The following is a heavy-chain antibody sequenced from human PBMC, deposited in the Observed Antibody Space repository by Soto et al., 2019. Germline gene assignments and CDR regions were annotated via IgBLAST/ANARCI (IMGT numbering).Heavy chain of an antibody. V-gene: IGHV1-69*02. CDR3: ARNLAAGNYYYYYMDV. CDR2: IIPILGIA. D-gene: IGHD6-13*01. Sequence: SVKLSSKASGGTFSSYTIRWVRQAPGQGLEWMGRIIPILGIANYAQKFQGRVTITADKSTSTAYMELSSLRSEDTAVYYCARNLAAGNYYYYYMDVWGKGTTVTVSS. J-gene: IGHJ6*03. CDR1: GGTFSSYT.